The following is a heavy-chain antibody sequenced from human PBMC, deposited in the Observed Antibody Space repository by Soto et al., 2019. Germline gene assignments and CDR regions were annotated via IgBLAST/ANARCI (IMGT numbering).Heavy chain of an antibody. D-gene: IGHD4-17*01. J-gene: IGHJ6*03. CDR1: GDTFSNHT. CDR3: ARVAEMWTVTKGYYYYMDV. V-gene: IGHV1-69*04. CDR2: IIPMLGVA. Sequence: QVQLVQSGAEVKKPGSSVKVSCKASGDTFSNHTISWVRQAPGQGLEWMGRIIPMLGVANYAQKFQGRVTITADKSTSTAYMELSSLRSTDTAVYYCARVAEMWTVTKGYYYYMDVWGKGTTVTVSS.